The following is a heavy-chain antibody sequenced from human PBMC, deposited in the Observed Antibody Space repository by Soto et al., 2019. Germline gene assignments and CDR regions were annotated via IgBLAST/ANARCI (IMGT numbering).Heavy chain of an antibody. V-gene: IGHV3-66*01. CDR2: IFGDGRT. Sequence: EVQLVESGGGLVQPGGSLRLSCAASGFTVGNNYMSWVRQAPTKGLEWLSVIFGDGRTYYADSVKGRFTVSRDSSENTLFFQINNLRGEDTAVYYCAGDPFQGFGSWGHGTLVTVSS. CDR1: GFTVGNNY. CDR3: AGDPFQGFGS. J-gene: IGHJ5*01.